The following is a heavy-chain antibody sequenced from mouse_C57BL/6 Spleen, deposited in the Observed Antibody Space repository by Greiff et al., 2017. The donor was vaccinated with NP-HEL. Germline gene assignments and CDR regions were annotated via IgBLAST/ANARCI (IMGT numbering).Heavy chain of an antibody. V-gene: IGHV1-59*01. J-gene: IGHJ2*01. CDR3: ASPLDSSGEGY. CDR1: GYTFTSYW. CDR2: IDPSDSYT. Sequence: QVQLQQPGAELVRPGPSVKLSCKASGYTFTSYWMHWVKQRPGQGLEWIGVIDPSDSYTNYNQKFKGKATLTVDTSSSTAYMQLSSLTSEDSAVYYCASPLDSSGEGYWGQGTTLTVSS. D-gene: IGHD3-2*02.